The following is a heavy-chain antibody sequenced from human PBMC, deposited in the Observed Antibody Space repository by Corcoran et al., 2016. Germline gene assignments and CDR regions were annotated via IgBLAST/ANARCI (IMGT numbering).Heavy chain of an antibody. Sequence: QVQLVQSGAEVKKPGASVKVSCKASGYTFTGFHIHWVRQAPGQGLEWMGWINPNSGDTNYAQKFQGRVTMTRDTSISTAYMELSRLRSDDTAVYYCARRYCINGVCHGMDVWGQGTTVTVS. CDR2: INPNSGDT. V-gene: IGHV1-2*02. CDR3: ARRYCINGVCHGMDV. J-gene: IGHJ6*02. CDR1: GYTFTGFH. D-gene: IGHD2-8*01.